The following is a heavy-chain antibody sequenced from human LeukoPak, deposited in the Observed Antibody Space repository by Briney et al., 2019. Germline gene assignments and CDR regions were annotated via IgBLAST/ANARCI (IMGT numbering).Heavy chain of an antibody. D-gene: IGHD6-19*01. J-gene: IGHJ5*02. CDR1: GYTFTSFG. V-gene: IGHV1-18*01. Sequence: GASVKVSCKASGYTFTSFGISWVRQAPGQGLEWMGWVSAYNGNTYYAQELQGRVTMTTDTSTSTAYMELRSLRSDDTAVYYCARAHSSGWYNWFDPWGQGTLVTVSS. CDR2: VSAYNGNT. CDR3: ARAHSSGWYNWFDP.